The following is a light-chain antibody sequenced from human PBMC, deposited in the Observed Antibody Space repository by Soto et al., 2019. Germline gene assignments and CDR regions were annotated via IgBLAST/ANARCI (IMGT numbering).Light chain of an antibody. V-gene: IGKV3-15*01. CDR2: GAS. CDR3: QKYNNWPWT. Sequence: EIVMTQSPATLSVSPGERATLSCRASQSVSSNFAWYQQKPGQPPRLLIYGASTRATGIPARFSGSGSGTEFTLTISSLQSEDFAVYYCQKYNNWPWTFGQGTKVEIK. CDR1: QSVSSN. J-gene: IGKJ1*01.